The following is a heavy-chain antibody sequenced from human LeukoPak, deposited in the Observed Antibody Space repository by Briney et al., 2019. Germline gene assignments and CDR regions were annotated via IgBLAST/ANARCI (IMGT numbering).Heavy chain of an antibody. Sequence: PGGSLRLSCAASGFTFSSYGMHWVRQAPGKGLEWVAVISYDGSNKYYADSVKGRFTISRDNSKNTLYLRMNSLRAEDTALYYCAKGNTVDYYYYMDVWGKGTTVTVSS. CDR3: AKGNTVDYYYYMDV. CDR2: ISYDGSNK. J-gene: IGHJ6*03. V-gene: IGHV3-30*18. D-gene: IGHD4-11*01. CDR1: GFTFSSYG.